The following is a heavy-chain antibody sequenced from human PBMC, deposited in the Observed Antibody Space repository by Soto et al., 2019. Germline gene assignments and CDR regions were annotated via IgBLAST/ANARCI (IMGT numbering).Heavy chain of an antibody. V-gene: IGHV1-24*01. CDR3: ATLPRTIERTPAAIWSFDS. CDR1: GYSLSDLS. CDR2: LDAEDGET. Sequence: ASVKVSCKVSGYSLSDLSIHWVRQAPGKGLEWMGGLDAEDGETIYAQKLQGRGTMTEDTSTDTAYMELSSLASEDTAMYYCATLPRTIERTPAAIWSFDSWGQGTLVTVSS. D-gene: IGHD2-2*01. J-gene: IGHJ4*02.